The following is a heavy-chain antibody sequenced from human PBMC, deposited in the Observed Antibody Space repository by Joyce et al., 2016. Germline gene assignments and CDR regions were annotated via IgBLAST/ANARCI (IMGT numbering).Heavy chain of an antibody. Sequence: QLLESGGGVVQPGRSLRLSCAASGFAFSAYGMHWVRQAPGKGLEWVAFICYDGSNKYYADSVKGRFTISRDNSKNTLYLQMNSLRAEDTAVYYCARDRRWGDYFFDYWGQGTLVTVSS. D-gene: IGHD3-16*01. V-gene: IGHV3-33*01. CDR3: ARDRRWGDYFFDY. CDR2: ICYDGSNK. CDR1: GFAFSAYG. J-gene: IGHJ4*02.